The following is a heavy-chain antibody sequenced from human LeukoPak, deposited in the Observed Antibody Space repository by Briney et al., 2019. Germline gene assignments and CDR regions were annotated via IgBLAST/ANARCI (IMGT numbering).Heavy chain of an antibody. CDR2: ISYDGSNK. V-gene: IGHV3-30-3*02. D-gene: IGHD1-1*01. J-gene: IGHJ4*02. Sequence: GRSLRLSCAASGFTFSSYAMHWVRQAPGKGLEWVAVISYDGSNKYYADSVKGRFTISRDNSKNTLYLQMNSLRTEDTAVYYCAKSGSGTPLWYFDYWGQGTLVTVSS. CDR3: AKSGSGTPLWYFDY. CDR1: GFTFSSYA.